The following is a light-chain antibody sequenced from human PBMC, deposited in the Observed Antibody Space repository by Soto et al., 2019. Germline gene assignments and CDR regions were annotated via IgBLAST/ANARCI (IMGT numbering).Light chain of an antibody. CDR2: AAS. Sequence: DIQMTQSPSSLSASVGDRVTITCRASQGISNYLAWYQQKPGKVHKLLIYAASTLQSGVPSRFSGSGSGTDFTLTISSLQPEDVATYYCQKYNRAPPFTFGPGTKVDIK. V-gene: IGKV1-27*01. CDR1: QGISNY. J-gene: IGKJ3*01. CDR3: QKYNRAPPFT.